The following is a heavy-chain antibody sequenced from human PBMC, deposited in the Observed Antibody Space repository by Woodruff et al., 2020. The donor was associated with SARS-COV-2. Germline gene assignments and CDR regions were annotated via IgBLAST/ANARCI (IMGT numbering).Heavy chain of an antibody. J-gene: IGHJ6*03. CDR2: IIPIFGTA. D-gene: IGHD3-10*01. Sequence: MGGIIPIFGTAHYAQKFQGRVTITADESTSTAYMELSSLRSEDTAVYYCARDGGFGDYYMDVWGKGTTVTVSS. CDR3: ARDGGFGDYYMDV. V-gene: IGHV1-69*01.